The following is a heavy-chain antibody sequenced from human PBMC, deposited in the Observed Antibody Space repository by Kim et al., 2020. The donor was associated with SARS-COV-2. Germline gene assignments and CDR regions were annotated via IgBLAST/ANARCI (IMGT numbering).Heavy chain of an antibody. J-gene: IGHJ6*04. CDR2: IYYSGST. CDR1: GGSINSGGYY. V-gene: IGHV4-31*03. Sequence: SETLSRTCIVSGGSINSGGYYWSWIRQHPGKGLEWIGYIYYSGSTYYNPSLKSRVTISVDTSKNQFSLKLTSVTAADTAVYYCARHGKTTIFGVVTIPGGMDVWGKGTTVTVSS. D-gene: IGHD3-3*01. CDR3: ARHGKTTIFGVVTIPGGMDV.